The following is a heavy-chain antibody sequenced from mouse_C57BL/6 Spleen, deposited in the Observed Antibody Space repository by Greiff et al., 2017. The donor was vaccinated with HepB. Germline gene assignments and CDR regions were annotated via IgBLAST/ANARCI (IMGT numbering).Heavy chain of an antibody. V-gene: IGHV2-6*03. Sequence: VQLKESGPGLVAPSQSLSITCTVSGFSLTSYGVHWVRQPPGKGLEWLVVIWSDGSTTYNSALKSRLSISKDNSKSQVFVKMNSLQTDDTAMYYGARGSKRGDYFDYWGQGTTLTVSS. J-gene: IGHJ2*01. D-gene: IGHD2-5*01. CDR3: ARGSKRGDYFDY. CDR2: IWSDGST. CDR1: GFSLTSYG.